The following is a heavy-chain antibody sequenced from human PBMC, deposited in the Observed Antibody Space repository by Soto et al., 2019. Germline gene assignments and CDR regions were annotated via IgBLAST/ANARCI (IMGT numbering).Heavy chain of an antibody. J-gene: IGHJ4*02. D-gene: IGHD6-19*01. CDR1: GFTFSSYW. V-gene: IGHV3-74*01. CDR3: ARGYSSGPGVY. Sequence: EVQLVESGGGSVQPGGSLRLSCAASGFTFSSYWMHWVRQAPGKGLVWVSRINSDDITTSYADSVKGRFTISRDNAKKPLYLQINSLTTEDTAVYYCARGYSSGPGVYWGQGTLVTVSS. CDR2: INSDDITT.